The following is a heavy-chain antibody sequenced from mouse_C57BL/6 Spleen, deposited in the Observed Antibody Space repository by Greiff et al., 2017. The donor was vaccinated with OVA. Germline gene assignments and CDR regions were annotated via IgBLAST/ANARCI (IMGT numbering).Heavy chain of an antibody. Sequence: QVQLQQSGAELVKPGASVKISCKASGYAFSSYWMNWVKQRPGKGLEWIGQIYPGDGDTNYNGKFKGKATLTADKSSSTAYMQLSSLTSEDSAVYFCARRVPSYSNYEDYFDYWGQGTTLTVSS. CDR1: GYAFSSYW. V-gene: IGHV1-80*01. CDR3: ARRVPSYSNYEDYFDY. D-gene: IGHD2-5*01. J-gene: IGHJ2*01. CDR2: IYPGDGDT.